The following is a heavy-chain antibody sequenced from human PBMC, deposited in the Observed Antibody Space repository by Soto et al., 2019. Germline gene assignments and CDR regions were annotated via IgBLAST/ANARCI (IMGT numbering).Heavy chain of an antibody. D-gene: IGHD3-22*01. J-gene: IGHJ4*02. CDR2: IWYDGSNK. CDR3: ARDTLYDSSGYYPPLIDF. V-gene: IGHV3-33*01. Sequence: GGSLRLSCAASGFAFSSYGMHWVRQAPGKGLEWVAVIWYDGSNKYYADSVKGRFTISRDNSKNTLYLQMNSLRAEDTAVYYCARDTLYDSSGYYPPLIDFRGQGTLGTGSS. CDR1: GFAFSSYG.